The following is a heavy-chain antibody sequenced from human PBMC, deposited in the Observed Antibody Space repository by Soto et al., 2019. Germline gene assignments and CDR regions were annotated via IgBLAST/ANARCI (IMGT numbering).Heavy chain of an antibody. Sequence: QLQLQESGPGLVKPSETLSLTCTVSGGSISSSSYYWGWIRQPPGKGLEWIGSIYYSGSTYYNPSLKSRVTISVDTSKNQFSLKLSSVTAADTAVYYCGRVVVIGPDPYYFDYWGQGTLVTVSS. CDR1: GGSISSSSYY. CDR3: GRVVVIGPDPYYFDY. D-gene: IGHD3-22*01. J-gene: IGHJ4*02. CDR2: IYYSGST. V-gene: IGHV4-39*01.